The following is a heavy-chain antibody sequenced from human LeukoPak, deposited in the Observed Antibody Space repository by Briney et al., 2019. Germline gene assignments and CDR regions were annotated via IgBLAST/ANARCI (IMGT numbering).Heavy chain of an antibody. CDR2: ISGSGGST. V-gene: IGHV3-23*01. J-gene: IGHJ4*02. D-gene: IGHD1-26*01. CDR1: GFAFSSYA. CDR3: TKARFIVGATDLDY. Sequence: GGSLRLSRAASGFAFSSYAMSWVRQAPGKGLEWVSAISGSGGSTYYADSVRGRFTISRDNSKNTLYLQMNSLRAEDTAVYYCTKARFIVGATDLDYWGQGTLVTVSS.